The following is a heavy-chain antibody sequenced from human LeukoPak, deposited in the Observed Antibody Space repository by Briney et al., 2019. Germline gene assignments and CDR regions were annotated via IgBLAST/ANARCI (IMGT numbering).Heavy chain of an antibody. Sequence: PGGSLRLSCAASRLSFSGQWMNWVRQAPGQGLEWVAHIKYDGSEKYYADSVKGRFTISREDAKNSLSLQMDNVGAEDTAVYYCAYSNNLNYWGQGTLVTVSS. CDR3: AYSNNLNY. CDR1: RLSFSGQW. J-gene: IGHJ4*02. CDR2: IKYDGSEK. V-gene: IGHV3-7*01. D-gene: IGHD1-20*01.